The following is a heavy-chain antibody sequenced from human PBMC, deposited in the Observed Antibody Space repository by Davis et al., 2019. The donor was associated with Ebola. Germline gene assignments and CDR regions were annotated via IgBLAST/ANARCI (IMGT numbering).Heavy chain of an antibody. CDR3: ASRRSGPGGWFDS. CDR2: IFYNDYP. Sequence: MPSETLSLTCTVSGGSVSSGRYYWSWSRQPPGKGLEWIGNIFYNDYPNYNPTLESRVTISEDTSRNQFSLKLNSVTAADTAVYYCASRRSGPGGWFDSWGQGTLVTVSS. CDR1: GGSVSSGRYY. J-gene: IGHJ5*01. V-gene: IGHV4-39*01.